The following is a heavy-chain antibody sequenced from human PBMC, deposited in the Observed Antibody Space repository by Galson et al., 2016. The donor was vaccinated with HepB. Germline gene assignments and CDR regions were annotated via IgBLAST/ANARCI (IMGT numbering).Heavy chain of an antibody. CDR1: GGSFSSYY. Sequence: ETLSLTCTVSGGSFSSYYWSWIRQPPGKGPEWIGYIYYSGSTNYNPSLKSRVTMSVDMSKKQFSLRLTSVTAADTAVYYCARTVLSWGQGILVTVSS. J-gene: IGHJ5*02. CDR2: IYYSGST. V-gene: IGHV4-59*01. CDR3: ARTVLS. D-gene: IGHD4-11*01.